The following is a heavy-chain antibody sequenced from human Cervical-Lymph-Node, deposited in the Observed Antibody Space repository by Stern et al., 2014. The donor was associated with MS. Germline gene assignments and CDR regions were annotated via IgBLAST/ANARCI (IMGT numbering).Heavy chain of an antibody. Sequence: QAQLVESGAGLVKPGGSLRLSCAASGFTFSDYYMRWIRQAPGQGLEWVSYISSSRSTIYYAESVKGRFTISRDNAKNSLYLQMNSLRAEDTAVYYCARDSPSWGWCFDYWGQGTLVTVSS. V-gene: IGHV3-11*01. CDR2: ISSSRSTI. CDR3: ARDSPSWGWCFDY. J-gene: IGHJ4*02. D-gene: IGHD6-19*01. CDR1: GFTFSDYY.